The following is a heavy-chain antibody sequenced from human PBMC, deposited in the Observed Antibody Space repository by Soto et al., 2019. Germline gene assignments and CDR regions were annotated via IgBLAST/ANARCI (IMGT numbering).Heavy chain of an antibody. V-gene: IGHV1-18*04. D-gene: IGHD5-18*01. CDR2: ISTYNGNT. Sequence: HVQLVQSGAEVKKPGASVKVSCKASGYTFTSYGISWVRQAPGQGLEWMGWISTYNGNTNYAQKHQGRVTMTTDTSTSTAYMEVSSLSSDDTAVYYWARDPHRRYSYGQGLDYWGQGTLVTVSS. CDR3: ARDPHRRYSYGQGLDY. CDR1: GYTFTSYG. J-gene: IGHJ4*02.